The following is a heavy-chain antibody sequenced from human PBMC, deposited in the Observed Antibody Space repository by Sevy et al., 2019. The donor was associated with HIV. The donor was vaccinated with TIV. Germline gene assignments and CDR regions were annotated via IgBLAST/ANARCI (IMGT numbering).Heavy chain of an antibody. CDR2: IKQDGSEK. V-gene: IGHV3-7*01. J-gene: IGHJ4*02. Sequence: GESLKISCAASGFTFSSYWMSWVRQAPGKGLEWVANIKQDGSEKYYVDSVKGRFTISRDNAKNSLYLQMNSLRAEDTAVYYCARDHGDVLLWFGELFGRYWGQGTLVTVSS. CDR1: GFTFSSYW. CDR3: ARDHGDVLLWFGELFGRY. D-gene: IGHD3-10*01.